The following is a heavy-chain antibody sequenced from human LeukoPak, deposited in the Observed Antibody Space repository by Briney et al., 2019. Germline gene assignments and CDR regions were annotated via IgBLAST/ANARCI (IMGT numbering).Heavy chain of an antibody. Sequence: SETLSLXCTVSGGSIKTSSYYWGWIRQPPEKGPEWIGRIYYTGTTYYNPSLKSRVSISLDTSKNQFSLKLTSVTAADTAVYFCAAGWWEFDFWGQGTLVTVSS. V-gene: IGHV4-39*01. CDR2: IYYTGTT. D-gene: IGHD1-26*01. J-gene: IGHJ4*02. CDR1: GGSIKTSSYY. CDR3: AAGWWEFDF.